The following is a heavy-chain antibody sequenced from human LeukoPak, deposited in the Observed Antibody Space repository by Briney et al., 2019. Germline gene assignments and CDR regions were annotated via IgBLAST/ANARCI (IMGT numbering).Heavy chain of an antibody. CDR1: GGTFSSYA. J-gene: IGHJ5*02. V-gene: IGHV1-69*05. D-gene: IGHD6-6*01. CDR2: IIPIFGTA. Sequence: SVKVSCKASGGTFSSYAISWVRQAPGQGLEWMGGIIPIFGTANYAQKFQGRVTITTDESTSTAYMELSSLRSEDTAVYYCARVREQLGYNWFDPWGQGTLVTVSS. CDR3: ARVREQLGYNWFDP.